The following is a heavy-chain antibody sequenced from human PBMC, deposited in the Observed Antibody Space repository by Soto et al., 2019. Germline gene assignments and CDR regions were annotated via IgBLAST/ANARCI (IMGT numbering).Heavy chain of an antibody. J-gene: IGHJ6*02. Sequence: GGSLRLSCAASGFTFSSYGMHWIRQAPGKGLEWVAVISYDGSNKYYADSVKGRFTISRDNSKNTLYLQMNSLRAEDTAVYYSAKDTVALRFFDGARVFYYYYVRDVWGQGTTVTVSS. CDR1: GFTFSSYG. CDR2: ISYDGSNK. D-gene: IGHD3-9*01. CDR3: AKDTVALRFFDGARVFYYYYVRDV. V-gene: IGHV3-30*18.